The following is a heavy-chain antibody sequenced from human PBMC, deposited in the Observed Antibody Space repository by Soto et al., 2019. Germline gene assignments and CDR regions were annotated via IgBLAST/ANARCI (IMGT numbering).Heavy chain of an antibody. V-gene: IGHV1-3*01. CDR1: GYTFTSYA. J-gene: IGHJ4*02. CDR3: ARSPLYSSSWYSVYYFDY. D-gene: IGHD6-13*01. Sequence: QVQLVQSGAEVKKPGASVKVSCKASGYTFTSYAMHWVRQAPGQRLEWMGWINAGNGNTKYSQKFQGRVPITRDTSASTDYMELSSLRSEDTAVYYCARSPLYSSSWYSVYYFDYWGQGTLVTVSS. CDR2: INAGNGNT.